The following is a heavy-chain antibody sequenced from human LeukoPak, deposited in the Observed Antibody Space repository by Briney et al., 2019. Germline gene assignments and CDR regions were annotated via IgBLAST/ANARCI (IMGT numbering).Heavy chain of an antibody. J-gene: IGHJ4*02. CDR1: GYTFTGYY. V-gene: IGHV1-18*04. D-gene: IGHD1-26*01. CDR3: ARDSGSYSGLDY. CDR2: ISAYNGNT. Sequence: ASVRVSCKASGYTFTGYYMHWVRQAPGQGLEWMGWISAYNGNTNYAQKLQGRVTMTTDTSTSTAYMELRSLRSDDTAVYYCARDSGSYSGLDYWGQGTLVTVSS.